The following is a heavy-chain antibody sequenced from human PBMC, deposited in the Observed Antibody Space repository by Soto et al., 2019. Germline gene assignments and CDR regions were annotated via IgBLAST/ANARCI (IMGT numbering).Heavy chain of an antibody. CDR1: GGIFSTYA. J-gene: IGHJ4*02. Sequence: QVQLVQSGAEVKKPGSSVKVSCKASGGIFSTYAISWLRQAPGQGLEWMGGIIPIFGTPTYAQRFQGRVNITADESTTTSYMELSRLKSEDTAVYYCARDRDDYGSGNYYNRIDFWGQGTLVTVSS. CDR3: ARDRDDYGSGNYYNRIDF. D-gene: IGHD3-10*01. V-gene: IGHV1-69*01. CDR2: IIPIFGTP.